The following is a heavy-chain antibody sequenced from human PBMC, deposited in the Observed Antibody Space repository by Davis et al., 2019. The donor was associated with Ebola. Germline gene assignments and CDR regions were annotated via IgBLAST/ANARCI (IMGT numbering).Heavy chain of an antibody. CDR3: TITTYCSGGSCYDY. Sequence: GESLKISCAASGFTFSSYWLSCLRQAPGKGLEWVANIKQDGSEKYYVDSVKGRFTISRDNAKNSLYLQMNSLRAEDTAVYYCTITTYCSGGSCYDYWGQGTLVTVSS. CDR1: GFTFSSYW. J-gene: IGHJ4*02. CDR2: IKQDGSEK. D-gene: IGHD2-15*01. V-gene: IGHV3-7*01.